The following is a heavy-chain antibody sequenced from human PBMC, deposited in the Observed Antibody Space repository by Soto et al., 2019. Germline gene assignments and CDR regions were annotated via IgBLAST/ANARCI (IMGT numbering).Heavy chain of an antibody. CDR2: IDPSDSYT. CDR3: ARDYLAARLVDDP. J-gene: IGHJ5*02. V-gene: IGHV5-10-1*01. Sequence: GESLKISCKGSEYSFTSYWISWVRQMPGKGLEWMGRIDPSDSYTNYSPSFQGHVTISADKSISTAYLQWSSLKASDTAMYYCARDYLAARLVDDPWGQGTLVTVSS. CDR1: EYSFTSYW. D-gene: IGHD6-6*01.